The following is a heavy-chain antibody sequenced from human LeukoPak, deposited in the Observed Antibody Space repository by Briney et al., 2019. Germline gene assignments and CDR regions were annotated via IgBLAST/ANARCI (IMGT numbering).Heavy chain of an antibody. CDR3: ARDPLMDYYDSSGYYLVNYFDY. CDR1: GYTFTSYY. D-gene: IGHD3-22*01. J-gene: IGHJ4*02. Sequence: APVKVSCKASGYTFTSYYMHWVRQAPGQGLEWMGIINPSGGSTSYAQKFQGRVTMTRDTSTSTVYMELSSLRSEDTAVYYCARDPLMDYYDSSGYYLVNYFDYWGQGTLVTVSS. V-gene: IGHV1-46*01. CDR2: INPSGGST.